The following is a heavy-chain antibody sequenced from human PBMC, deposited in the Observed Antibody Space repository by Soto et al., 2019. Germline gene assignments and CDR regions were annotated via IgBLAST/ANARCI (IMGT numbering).Heavy chain of an antibody. CDR2: ISAYNGNT. CDR3: ARDPGHMVRGENFDY. V-gene: IGHV1-18*01. CDR1: GYTFIRYG. Sequence: GASVKVSCKASGYTFIRYGISWVRQAPGQGLEWMGWISAYNGNTNYAQKLQGRVTMTTDTSTSTAYMELRSLRSDDTAVYYCARDPGHMVRGENFDYWGQGTLVTVSS. J-gene: IGHJ4*02. D-gene: IGHD3-10*01.